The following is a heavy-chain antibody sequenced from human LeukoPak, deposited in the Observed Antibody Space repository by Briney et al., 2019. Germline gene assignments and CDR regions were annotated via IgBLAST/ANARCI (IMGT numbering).Heavy chain of an antibody. CDR1: GFTFSNYG. Sequence: GGSLRLSCAASGFTFSNYGIHWVRQAPGKGLEWVAFIRYDGSNKDYADSVKGPFTISRDNSKNRMYLEMNSLRAEDTAVYYCAKVLPLRRDSSGYDSPFDYWGQGTLVTVSS. D-gene: IGHD3-22*01. V-gene: IGHV3-30*02. CDR2: IRYDGSNK. J-gene: IGHJ4*02. CDR3: AKVLPLRRDSSGYDSPFDY.